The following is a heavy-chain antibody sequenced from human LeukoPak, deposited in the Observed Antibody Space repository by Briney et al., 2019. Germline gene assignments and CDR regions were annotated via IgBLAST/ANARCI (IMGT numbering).Heavy chain of an antibody. CDR2: ITGRGETT. D-gene: IGHD3-10*01. V-gene: IGHV3-23*01. J-gene: IGHJ4*02. Sequence: PWGSLRLSCAASGFNFRGCAMSWVRQGPGKGLEWVAGITGRGETTYYADSVKGRFTISRDNSENTLFLQVNSLRAEDTAVYYCAKDVIRGDITYFESWGQGTLVAVSS. CDR1: GFNFRGCA. CDR3: AKDVIRGDITYFES.